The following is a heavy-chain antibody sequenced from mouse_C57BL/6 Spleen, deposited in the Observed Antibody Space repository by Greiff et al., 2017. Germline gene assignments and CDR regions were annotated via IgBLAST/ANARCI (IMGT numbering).Heavy chain of an antibody. Sequence: EVKLMESGPGLVKPSQSLSLTCSVTGYSITSGYYWNWIRQFPGNKLEWMGYISYDGSNNYNPSLKNRISITRDTSKNQFFLKFNSVTTEDTATYYCAREGGLYDPAYWGQGTTLTVSS. CDR1: GYSITSGYY. CDR3: AREGGLYDPAY. J-gene: IGHJ2*01. V-gene: IGHV3-6*01. CDR2: ISYDGSN. D-gene: IGHD2-3*01.